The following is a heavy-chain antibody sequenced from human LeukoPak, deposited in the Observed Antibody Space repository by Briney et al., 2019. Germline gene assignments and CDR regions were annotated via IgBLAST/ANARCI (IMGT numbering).Heavy chain of an antibody. D-gene: IGHD2-15*01. CDR2: ISQDGSEK. J-gene: IGHJ4*02. CDR1: GFTFSDYW. Sequence: GGSLRLSCAASGFTFSDYWMTWVRQAPGKGLEWVANISQDGSEKYHVDSVKGRFTISRDNAKNSVYLQMNSLRAEDTAVYYCARISCSRSSCYGVYDYWGQGSLVTVSS. CDR3: ARISCSRSSCYGVYDY. V-gene: IGHV3-7*01.